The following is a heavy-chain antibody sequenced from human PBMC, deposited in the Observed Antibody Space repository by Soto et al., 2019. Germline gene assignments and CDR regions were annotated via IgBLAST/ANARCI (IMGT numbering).Heavy chain of an antibody. D-gene: IGHD3-22*01. CDR1: GFIFDNYA. CDR3: AKGRYVDSSGGCANY. J-gene: IGHJ4*02. CDR2: ISGSGHAT. V-gene: IGHV3-23*01. Sequence: EVKLSESGGGFIPPGASARLSCITSGFIFDNYAMSWVRQSPRRGLEWVAAISGSGHATYYTQSVQGRFIISRDKSKKTVFLQMNNLRAEDTAVYYCAKGRYVDSSGGCANYWGLGTLVTVSS.